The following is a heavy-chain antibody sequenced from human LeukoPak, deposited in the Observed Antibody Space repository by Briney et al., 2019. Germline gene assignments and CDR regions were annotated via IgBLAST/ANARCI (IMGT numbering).Heavy chain of an antibody. CDR3: ARGGGAYDILTGYFDY. J-gene: IGHJ4*02. D-gene: IGHD3-9*01. CDR2: INPNSGGT. CDR1: GYTFTGYY. Sequence: ASVEVSCKASGYTFTGYYMHWVRQAPGQGLEWMGWINPNSGGTNYAQKFQGRVTITRDTSISTAYMELSRLRSDDTAVYYCARGGGAYDILTGYFDYWGQGTLVTVSS. V-gene: IGHV1-2*02.